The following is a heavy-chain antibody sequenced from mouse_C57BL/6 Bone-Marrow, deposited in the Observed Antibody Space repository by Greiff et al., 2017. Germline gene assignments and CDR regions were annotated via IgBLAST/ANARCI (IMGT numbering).Heavy chain of an antibody. CDR1: GYTFTDYE. J-gene: IGHJ4*01. D-gene: IGHD1-1*01. CDR3: TRCDYDGKDAMDY. V-gene: IGHV1-15*01. Sequence: QVQLQQSGAELVRPGASVTLSCKASGYTFTDYEMHWVKQTPVHGLEWIGAIDPETGGTAYNQKFKGKAILTADKSSSTAYMELRSLTSEDSAVYYCTRCDYDGKDAMDYWGQGTSGTVSS. CDR2: IDPETGGT.